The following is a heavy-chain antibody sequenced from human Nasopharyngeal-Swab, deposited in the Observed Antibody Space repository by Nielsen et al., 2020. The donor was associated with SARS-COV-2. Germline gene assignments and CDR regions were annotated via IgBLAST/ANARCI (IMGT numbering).Heavy chain of an antibody. Sequence: GSLRLSCTVSGGSIYSSNWWSWVRQSPGRGLEWIGEIHDSGTTDYNPSLKSRVTISVDKSKNQLSLKLSSVTAADTAVYYCARVKRITIFGVVPYFDYWGQGTLVTVSS. D-gene: IGHD3-3*01. CDR2: IHDSGTT. CDR3: ARVKRITIFGVVPYFDY. J-gene: IGHJ4*02. V-gene: IGHV4-4*02. CDR1: GGSIYSSNW.